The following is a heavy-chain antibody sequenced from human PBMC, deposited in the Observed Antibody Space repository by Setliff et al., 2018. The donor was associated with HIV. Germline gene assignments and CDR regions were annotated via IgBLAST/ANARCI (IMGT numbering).Heavy chain of an antibody. CDR1: GFTFNDYH. CDR3: ARAVHSGWYYFDY. J-gene: IGHJ4*02. CDR2: IGSLGDK. Sequence: GSLRLSCVGSGFTFNDYHISWIRQAPGKGLEWISYIGSLGDKEYADSVKGRFTISRDNARKSVYLQIDSLRAEDTAVYYCARAVHSGWYYFDYWGQGTLVTVSS. D-gene: IGHD6-19*01. V-gene: IGHV3-11*06.